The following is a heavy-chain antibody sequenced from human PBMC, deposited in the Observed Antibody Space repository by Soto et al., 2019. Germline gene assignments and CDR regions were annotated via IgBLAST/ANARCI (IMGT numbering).Heavy chain of an antibody. D-gene: IGHD6-13*01. Sequence: QVQLVQSGAEVKKPGASVKVSCKASGYTFTGYYMHWVRQARGQGLEWMGWINPNSGGTNYAQKFQGWVTMTRDTSISTAYMELSRLRSDDTAVYYCARGHRGIAAAVWFDPWGQGTLVTVSS. CDR1: GYTFTGYY. CDR3: ARGHRGIAAAVWFDP. J-gene: IGHJ5*02. CDR2: INPNSGGT. V-gene: IGHV1-2*04.